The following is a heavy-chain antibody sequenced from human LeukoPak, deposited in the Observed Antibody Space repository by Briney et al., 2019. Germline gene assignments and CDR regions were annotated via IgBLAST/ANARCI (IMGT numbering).Heavy chain of an antibody. V-gene: IGHV4-30-4*01. D-gene: IGHD2-15*01. Sequence: SETLSLTCTVSGGSISSGDYYWSWIRQPPGKGLEWIGYIYYSGSTYYNPSLKSRVTISVDTSKNRFSLKLSSVTAADTAVYYCAREEDADYYGMDVWGQGTTVTVSS. CDR3: AREEDADYYGMDV. CDR2: IYYSGST. CDR1: GGSISSGDYY. J-gene: IGHJ6*02.